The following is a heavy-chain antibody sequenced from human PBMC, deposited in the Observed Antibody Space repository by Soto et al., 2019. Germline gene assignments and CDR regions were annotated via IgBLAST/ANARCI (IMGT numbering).Heavy chain of an antibody. V-gene: IGHV1-69*13. D-gene: IGHD1-1*01. CDR2: IIPIFGTA. CDR1: GGTFSSYA. J-gene: IGHJ6*02. Sequence: SVKVSCKASGGTFSSYAISWVRQAPGQGLEWMGGIIPIFGTANYAQKFQGRVTITADESTSTAYMELSSLRSEDTAVYYCARGTNPNYYYYGMDVWGQGTTVTVSS. CDR3: ARGTNPNYYYYGMDV.